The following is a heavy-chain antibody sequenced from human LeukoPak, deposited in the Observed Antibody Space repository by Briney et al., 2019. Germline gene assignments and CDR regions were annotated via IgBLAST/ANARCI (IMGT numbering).Heavy chain of an antibody. CDR1: GYTFTGYY. Sequence: ASVKVSCKASGYTFTGYYMHWVRQAPGQGLEWMGRINPNSGGTNYAQKFQGRVTMTRDTSISTAYMELSRLRSDDTAVYYCARGRGCSGGSCYSRGNRFDPWGQGTLVTVSS. CDR3: ARGRGCSGGSCYSRGNRFDP. CDR2: INPNSGGT. V-gene: IGHV1-2*06. J-gene: IGHJ5*02. D-gene: IGHD2-15*01.